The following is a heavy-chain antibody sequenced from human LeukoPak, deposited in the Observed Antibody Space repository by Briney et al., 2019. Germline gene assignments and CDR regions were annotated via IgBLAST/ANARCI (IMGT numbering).Heavy chain of an antibody. D-gene: IGHD1-26*01. CDR2: INPNSGGT. Sequence: EASVKVSCKASGYTFTGYYMHWVRQAPGQWLEWVGRINPNSGGTNYAQKFQGRVTMTRDTSISTAYMELSSLRSEDTAVYYCARPKARIVGATTPFDYWGQGTLVTVSS. CDR3: ARPKARIVGATTPFDY. CDR1: GYTFTGYY. V-gene: IGHV1-2*06. J-gene: IGHJ4*02.